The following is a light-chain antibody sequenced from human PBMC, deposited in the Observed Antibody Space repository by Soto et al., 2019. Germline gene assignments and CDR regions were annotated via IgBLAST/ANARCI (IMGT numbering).Light chain of an antibody. CDR1: QSISNY. CDR2: AAS. J-gene: IGKJ1*01. CDR3: QQSYSTPRT. Sequence: DIQMTQSPSSLSASVGDRVTITCRASQSISNYINWYQQKPGKAPKLLMYAASSLQSGVPSRLGGSGYGTDFTLTISSLQPEDFATYYCQQSYSTPRTFGQGTKVAIK. V-gene: IGKV1-39*01.